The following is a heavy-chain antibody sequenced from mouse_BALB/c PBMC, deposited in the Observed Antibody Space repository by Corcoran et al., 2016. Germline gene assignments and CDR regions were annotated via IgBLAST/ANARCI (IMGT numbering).Heavy chain of an antibody. CDR3: AKTGWYESEAWSDF. J-gene: IGHJ3*01. CDR1: GYTFTNYG. D-gene: IGHD1-1*02. V-gene: IGHV9-3-1*01. CDR2: INTYTGEP. Sequence: QIQLVQSGPELKKPGETVKISCKASGYTFTNYGMNWVKQAPGKGLKWMGWINTYTGEPTYADDFKGRFAFSLETSASTAYLQIKNLKNEDTATCFCAKTGWYESEAWSDFWGQGTLVTVSA.